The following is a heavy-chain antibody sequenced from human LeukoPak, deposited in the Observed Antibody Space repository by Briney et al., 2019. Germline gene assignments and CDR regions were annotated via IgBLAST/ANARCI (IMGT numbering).Heavy chain of an antibody. CDR2: IYYSGST. V-gene: IGHV4-59*01. CDR1: GGSISSYY. J-gene: IGHJ4*02. D-gene: IGHD2-2*01. CDR3: ARAIVVVPAALYYFDY. Sequence: PSETLSLTCTVSGGSISSYYWSWIRQPPGKGLEWIGYIYYSGSTNYNPSLKSRVTISVDTSKNQFSLKLSSVTAADTAVYYCARAIVVVPAALYYFDYWGQGTLVTVSS.